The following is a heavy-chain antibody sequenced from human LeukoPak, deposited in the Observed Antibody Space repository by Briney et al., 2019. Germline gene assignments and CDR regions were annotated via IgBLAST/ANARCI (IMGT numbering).Heavy chain of an antibody. CDR1: GFTFSSYD. J-gene: IGHJ4*02. V-gene: IGHV3-23*01. Sequence: GGSLRLSCAASGFTFSSYDMSWVRQAPGKGLEWVSGIAASTYYADSVKGRFTISRDNSKNTLYLQMNSLRAGDTAVYYCARVHSGWHFDYWGQGTLVTVSS. CDR3: ARVHSGWHFDY. CDR2: IAAST. D-gene: IGHD6-19*01.